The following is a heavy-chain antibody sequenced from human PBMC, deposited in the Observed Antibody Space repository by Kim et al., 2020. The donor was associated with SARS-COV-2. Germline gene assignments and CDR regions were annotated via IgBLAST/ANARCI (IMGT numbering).Heavy chain of an antibody. J-gene: IGHJ4*02. V-gene: IGHV4-61*01. Sequence: SETLSLTCTVSGGSVSSGSYYWSWIRQPPGKGLEWIGYIYYSGSTNYNPSLKSRVTISVDTSKNQFSLKLSSVTAADTAVYYCARIHYKGLGGSGSYYTRDYWGQGTLVTVSS. D-gene: IGHD3-10*01. CDR2: IYYSGST. CDR3: ARIHYKGLGGSGSYYTRDY. CDR1: GGSVSSGSYY.